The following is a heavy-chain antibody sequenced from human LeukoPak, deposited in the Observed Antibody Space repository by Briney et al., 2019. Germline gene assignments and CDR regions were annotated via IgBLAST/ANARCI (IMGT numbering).Heavy chain of an antibody. CDR2: IYHSGST. CDR3: ARTGRIAAAVIDY. Sequence: SETLSLTCAVSGNSISSGYYWGWIRQPPGKGLEWIGSIYHSGSTYYNPSLKSRVTISVDTSKNQFSLKLSSVTAADTAVCYCARTGRIAAAVIDYWGQGTLVTVSS. CDR1: GNSISSGYY. D-gene: IGHD6-13*01. J-gene: IGHJ4*02. V-gene: IGHV4-38-2*01.